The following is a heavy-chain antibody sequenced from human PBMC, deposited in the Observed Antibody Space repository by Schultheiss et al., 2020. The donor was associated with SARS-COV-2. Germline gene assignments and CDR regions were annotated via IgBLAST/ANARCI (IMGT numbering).Heavy chain of an antibody. CDR2: IYHSGST. CDR1: GGSFSGYY. D-gene: IGHD2-15*01. V-gene: IGHV4-34*01. Sequence: GSLSLTCAVYGGSFSGYYWSWIRQPPGKGLEWIGYIYHSGSTNYNPSLKSRVTISVDTSKNQFSLKLSSVTAADTAVYYCARDSIARYCSGGSCYIIWGQGTLVTVSS. J-gene: IGHJ4*02. CDR3: ARDSIARYCSGGSCYII.